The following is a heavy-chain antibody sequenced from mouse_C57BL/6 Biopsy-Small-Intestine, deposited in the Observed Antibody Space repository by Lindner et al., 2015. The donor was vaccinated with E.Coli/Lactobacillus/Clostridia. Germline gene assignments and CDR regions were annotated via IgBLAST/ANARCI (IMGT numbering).Heavy chain of an antibody. CDR2: INPGSGDT. CDR1: GFAFTTYL. D-gene: IGHD1-1*01. CDR3: VITLRDYAMDY. V-gene: IGHV1-54*01. J-gene: IGHJ4*01. Sequence: VQLQESGAELVRPGTSVKVSCRASGFAFTTYLIEWVKQRPGQGLEWIGVINPGSGDTNYNEKFRGKATLTADKASTTAYMQLSSLTSEDSAVYYCVITLRDYAMDYWGQGTSVTLSS.